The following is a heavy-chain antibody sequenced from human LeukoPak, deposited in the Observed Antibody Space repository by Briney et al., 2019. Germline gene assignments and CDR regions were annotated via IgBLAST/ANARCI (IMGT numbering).Heavy chain of an antibody. D-gene: IGHD1-26*01. CDR2: ISGSGHDI. Sequence: GGSLRLSCAASGFTFSSYEMNWVRQAPGKGLEWVAYISGSGHDINYSESAKGRFTISRDNAKNSLYLQMNSLRAEDTAVYYCARLFAGSGSSDYWGQGTLVTVSS. V-gene: IGHV3-48*03. J-gene: IGHJ4*02. CDR1: GFTFSSYE. CDR3: ARLFAGSGSSDY.